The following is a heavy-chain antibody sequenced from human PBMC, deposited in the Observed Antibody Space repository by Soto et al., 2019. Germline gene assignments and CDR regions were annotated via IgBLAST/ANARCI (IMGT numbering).Heavy chain of an antibody. J-gene: IGHJ5*02. D-gene: IGHD2-8*01. Sequence: QVQLVQSGAEVKKPGSSVKVSCKASGGTFSSYAISWVRQAPGQGLEWMGGIIPIFGTANYAQKFQGRVTITADKSTSTAYMELSSLRSEDTAVYYCARDPSPYCTNGVCYRGWFDPWCQGTLVTVSS. CDR2: IIPIFGTA. CDR3: ARDPSPYCTNGVCYRGWFDP. V-gene: IGHV1-69*06. CDR1: GGTFSSYA.